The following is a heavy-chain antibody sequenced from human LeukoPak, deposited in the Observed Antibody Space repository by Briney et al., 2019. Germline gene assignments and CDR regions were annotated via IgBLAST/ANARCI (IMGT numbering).Heavy chain of an antibody. CDR3: ASPIAAAGGFDP. J-gene: IGHJ5*02. CDR1: GFTFSSYA. V-gene: IGHV3-30*04. D-gene: IGHD6-13*01. CDR2: ISYDGSNK. Sequence: GSLRLSCAASGFTFSSYAMHWVRQAPGKGLEWVAVISYDGSNKYYADSVKGRFTISRDNSKNTLYLQMNSLRAEDTAVYYCASPIAAAGGFDPWGQGTLVTVSS.